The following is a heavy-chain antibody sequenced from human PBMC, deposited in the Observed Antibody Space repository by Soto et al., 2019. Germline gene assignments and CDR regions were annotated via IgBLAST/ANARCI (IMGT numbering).Heavy chain of an antibody. CDR3: ARGAFWSGYAPRYGMGV. V-gene: IGHV4-31*03. D-gene: IGHD3-3*01. J-gene: IGHJ6*01. CDR1: GGSISSGGYY. Sequence: SETLSLTCTVSGGSISSGGYYWSWIRQHPGKGLEWIGYIYYSGSTYYNPSLKSRITISVDTSKKQFSLELSSVTAADTAVYYCARGAFWSGYAPRYGMGVWGQGTTVTVSA. CDR2: IYYSGST.